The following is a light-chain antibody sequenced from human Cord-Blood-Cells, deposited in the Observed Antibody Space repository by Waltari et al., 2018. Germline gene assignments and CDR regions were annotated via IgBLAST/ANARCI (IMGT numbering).Light chain of an antibody. J-gene: IGLJ2*01. CDR1: SWDVGGYNY. V-gene: IGLV2-14*01. CDR2: DLS. CDR3: SSYTSSSTLV. Sequence: QSALTRPASVSGAPGQSVTISCTGTSWDVGGYNYDSWYQEHPGKAPKLMINDLSNRPSGVSNRFSGSKSGNTASLTISGLQAEDEADYYCSSYTSSSTLVFGGGTKLTVL.